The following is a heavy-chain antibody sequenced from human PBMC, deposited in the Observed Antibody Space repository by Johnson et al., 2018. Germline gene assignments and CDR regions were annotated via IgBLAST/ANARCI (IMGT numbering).Heavy chain of an antibody. CDR3: VRDSLGAFDI. V-gene: IGHV3-30-3*01. CDR2: ISYDGSNK. J-gene: IGHJ3*02. Sequence: VQLVESGGGVVQPGRSLRLSCAASGFTFSSYAMHWVRQAPGKGLEWVAVISYDGSNKYYADSVKGRFTISRDNSKNTLYLQMNSLRAEDTAVYYCVRDSLGAFDIWGQGTMVTVSS. D-gene: IGHD3-16*01. CDR1: GFTFSSYA.